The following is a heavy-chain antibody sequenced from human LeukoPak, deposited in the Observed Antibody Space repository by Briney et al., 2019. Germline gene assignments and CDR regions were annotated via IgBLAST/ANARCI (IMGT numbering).Heavy chain of an antibody. CDR2: INSSANTI. J-gene: IGHJ4*02. D-gene: IGHD3-16*02. Sequence: GGSLRLSCGASGFIFSNYEMNWVRQAPGKGLEWISYINSSANTIYYRDSVKGRFTISRDNARNSPYLQMNSLRAEDTAVYYCVREAFDYIWGTYRLFEFWGQGTLVTVSS. V-gene: IGHV3-48*03. CDR3: VREAFDYIWGTYRLFEF. CDR1: GFIFSNYE.